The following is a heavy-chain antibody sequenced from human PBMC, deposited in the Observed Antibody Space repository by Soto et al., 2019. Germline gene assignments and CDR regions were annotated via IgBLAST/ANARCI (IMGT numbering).Heavy chain of an antibody. D-gene: IGHD5-12*01. CDR1: GFTFSSYG. V-gene: IGHV3-33*01. Sequence: GGSLRLSCAASGFTFSSYGMHWVRQAPGKGLEWVAVIWYDGSNKYYADSVKGRFTISRDNSKNTLYLQMNSLRAEDTAVYYCARGYRDGYNAVDYWGQGTLVTVSS. J-gene: IGHJ4*02. CDR2: IWYDGSNK. CDR3: ARGYRDGYNAVDY.